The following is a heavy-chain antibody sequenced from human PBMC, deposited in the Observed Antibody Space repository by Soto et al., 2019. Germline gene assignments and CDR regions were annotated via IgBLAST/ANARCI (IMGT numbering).Heavy chain of an antibody. CDR2: ISVHNGNT. J-gene: IGHJ6*02. Sequence: ASVKVSCKASDYTFINYGISWVRQAPGQGLEWMGWISVHNGNTNYPQKFQGRVSMTTNTSTNTAYMELRSLRSDDTAVYYCARDAVVWNGGDRYYYGLHVWGQGTTVTVSS. CDR3: ARDAVVWNGGDRYYYGLHV. V-gene: IGHV1-18*01. CDR1: DYTFINYG. D-gene: IGHD1-1*01.